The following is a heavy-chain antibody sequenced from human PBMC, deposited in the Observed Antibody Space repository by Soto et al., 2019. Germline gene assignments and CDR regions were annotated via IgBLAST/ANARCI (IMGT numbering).Heavy chain of an antibody. CDR1: GFTFSSYA. V-gene: IGHV3-30-3*01. Sequence: ESGGGVVQPGRSLRLSCAASGFTFSSYAMHWVRQAPGKGLEWVAVISYDGSNKYYADSVKGRFTISRDNSKNTLYLQMNSLRAEDTAVYYCARDQQLVPFDYWGQGTLVTVSS. CDR2: ISYDGSNK. J-gene: IGHJ4*02. CDR3: ARDQQLVPFDY. D-gene: IGHD6-13*01.